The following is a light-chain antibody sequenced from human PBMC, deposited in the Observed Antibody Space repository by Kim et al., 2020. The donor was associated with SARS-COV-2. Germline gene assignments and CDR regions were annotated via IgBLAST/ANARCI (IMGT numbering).Light chain of an antibody. CDR1: SLRSYY. Sequence: VAWGQTVRITCQGDSLRSYYAPCYQQKPGQAQIVVIYGKNNRPSGIPDRFSGSSSGDTASLTITGTQAGDEADYYCSSRGSNDNVLFGGGTQLTVL. CDR3: SSRGSNDNVL. CDR2: GKN. J-gene: IGLJ2*01. V-gene: IGLV3-19*01.